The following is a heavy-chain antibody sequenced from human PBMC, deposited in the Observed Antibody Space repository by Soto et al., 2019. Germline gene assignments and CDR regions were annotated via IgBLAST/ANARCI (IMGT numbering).Heavy chain of an antibody. J-gene: IGHJ4*02. CDR3: TRHEGGAAADRPLDY. Sequence: QLRLQESGPGLVKSSETLSLTCTVSGGSVRSSTYYWGWIRQSPGKGLEWIGSIYYSGSTHNNPSLKSRSTMSVDTYTNQFSLKLMSVTAADTAIYYCTRHEGGAAADRPLDYWGKGTMVTVSS. V-gene: IGHV4-39*01. CDR1: GGSVRSSTYY. D-gene: IGHD6-13*01. CDR2: IYYSGST.